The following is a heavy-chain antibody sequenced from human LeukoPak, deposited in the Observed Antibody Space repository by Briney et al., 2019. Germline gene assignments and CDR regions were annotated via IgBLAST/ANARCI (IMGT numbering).Heavy chain of an antibody. CDR3: ARDLGDLTYPALITMVRGMYLAGFDY. Sequence: GASVKVSCKASGYTFTSYGISWVRQAPGQGLEWMGWISAYNGNTNYAQKLQGRVTMTTDTSTSTAYMELRSLRSDDTAVYYCARDLGDLTYPALITMVRGMYLAGFDYWGQGTLVTVSS. CDR1: GYTFTSYG. J-gene: IGHJ4*02. CDR2: ISAYNGNT. D-gene: IGHD3-10*01. V-gene: IGHV1-18*01.